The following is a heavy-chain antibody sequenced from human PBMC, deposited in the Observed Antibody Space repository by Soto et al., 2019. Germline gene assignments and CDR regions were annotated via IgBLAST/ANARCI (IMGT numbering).Heavy chain of an antibody. J-gene: IGHJ4*02. V-gene: IGHV3-30-3*01. D-gene: IGHD5-18*01. CDR1: GFTFSSYA. Sequence: PGGSLRLSCAASGFTFSSYAMHWVRQAPGKGLEWVAVISYDGSNKYYADSVKGRFTISRDNSKNTLYLQMNSLRAEDTAVYYCARDSNTDQNFDYWGQGTLVTVSS. CDR3: ARDSNTDQNFDY. CDR2: ISYDGSNK.